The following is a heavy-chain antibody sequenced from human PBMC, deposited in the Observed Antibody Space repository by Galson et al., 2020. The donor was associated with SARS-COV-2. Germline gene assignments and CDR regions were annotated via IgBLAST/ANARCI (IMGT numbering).Heavy chain of an antibody. CDR2: IYSGGST. CDR1: GFTVSSNY. D-gene: IGHD2-21*02. V-gene: IGHV3-66*01. Sequence: GGSLRLSCAASGFTVSSNYMSWVRQAPGKGLEWVSVIYSGGSTYYADSVKGRFTISRDNSKNTLYLQMNSLRAEDTAVYYCARTRVEVGTVVTRGDYFDYWGQGTLVTVSS. J-gene: IGHJ4*02. CDR3: ARTRVEVGTVVTRGDYFDY.